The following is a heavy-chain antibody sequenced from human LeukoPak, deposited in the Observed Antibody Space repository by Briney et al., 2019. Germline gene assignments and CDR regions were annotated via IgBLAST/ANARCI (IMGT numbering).Heavy chain of an antibody. J-gene: IGHJ6*03. D-gene: IGHD1-26*01. CDR2: INHSGST. Sequence: PSETLSLTCAVYGGSFSGYYWIWIRQPPGKGLEWIGEINHSGSTNYNPSLKSRVTISVDTSKNQFSLKLSSVTAADTAFYYCASQGHHGKIVGTTLSYFYMDVWGKGTTVTVSS. CDR1: GGSFSGYY. V-gene: IGHV4-34*01. CDR3: ASQGHHGKIVGTTLSYFYMDV.